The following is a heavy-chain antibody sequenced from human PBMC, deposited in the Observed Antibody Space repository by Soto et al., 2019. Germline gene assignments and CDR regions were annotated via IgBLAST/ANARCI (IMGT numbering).Heavy chain of an antibody. Sequence: PGGSLRLSCAASGFSFSTYAMSWVRQAPGKGLEWVSVVTSTGRDTLHADSVKGRFTISRDNSKNMLYLQMNSLRAEDAAIYYCAKASGENYPGSRVADYWGQGTRVTVSS. CDR2: VTSTGRDT. CDR1: GFSFSTYA. CDR3: AKASGENYPGSRVADY. V-gene: IGHV3-23*01. D-gene: IGHD3-10*01. J-gene: IGHJ4*02.